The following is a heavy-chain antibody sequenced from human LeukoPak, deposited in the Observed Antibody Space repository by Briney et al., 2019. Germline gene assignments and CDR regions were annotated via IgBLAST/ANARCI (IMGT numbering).Heavy chain of an antibody. CDR2: INHSGST. V-gene: IGHV4-34*01. J-gene: IGHJ3*02. D-gene: IGHD3-3*02. Sequence: SETLSLTCAVYGGSFSGYYWSWIRQPPGKGLEWIGEINHSGSTNYNPSLKSRVTISVDTSKNQFSLKLSSVTAADTAVYYCAREKGIRGIWGQGTMVTVSS. CDR1: GGSFSGYY. CDR3: AREKGIRGI.